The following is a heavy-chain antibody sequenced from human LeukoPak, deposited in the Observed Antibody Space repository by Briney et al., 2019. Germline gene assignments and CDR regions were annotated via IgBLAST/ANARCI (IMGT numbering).Heavy chain of an antibody. CDR3: ARRNRITIFGVVTSDGFDI. CDR2: MNPNSGNT. Sequence: GASVKVSCKASGYTFASYDFNWVRQATGQGREWMGWMNPNSGNTGSAQKFQGRLTMTRNTSISTAYMELSSLRSEDTAMYYCARRNRITIFGVVTSDGFDIWGQGTMVTVSS. J-gene: IGHJ3*02. D-gene: IGHD3-3*01. V-gene: IGHV1-8*01. CDR1: GYTFASYD.